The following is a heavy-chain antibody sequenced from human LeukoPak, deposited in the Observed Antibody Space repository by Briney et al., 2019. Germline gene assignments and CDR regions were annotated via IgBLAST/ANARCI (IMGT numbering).Heavy chain of an antibody. D-gene: IGHD4-17*01. Sequence: GGSLRLSCAASGFTVSSNYMSWVRQAPGKGLEWVSAISGSGGSTYYADSVKGRFTISRDNSKNTLYLQMNSLRAEDTAVYYCAKNIGYGDYDYDYYYYYMDVWGKGTTVTISS. J-gene: IGHJ6*03. CDR1: GFTVSSNY. CDR2: ISGSGGST. V-gene: IGHV3-23*01. CDR3: AKNIGYGDYDYDYYYYYMDV.